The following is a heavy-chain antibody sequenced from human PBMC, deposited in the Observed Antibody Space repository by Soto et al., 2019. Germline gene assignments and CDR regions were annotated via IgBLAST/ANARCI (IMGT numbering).Heavy chain of an antibody. J-gene: IGHJ4*02. CDR3: AREGKGVPYNFNY. D-gene: IGHD3-10*01. CDR2: IYSSGGT. CDR1: GGSISTYY. V-gene: IGHV4-4*07. Sequence: SETLSLTCTASGGSISTYYWSWIRHPAGKGLEWIGRIYSSGGTNYNPSLKSRVTMSVDTPKNQFSLKMSSVTAADTAVYYCAREGKGVPYNFNYWGQGTLVTVSS.